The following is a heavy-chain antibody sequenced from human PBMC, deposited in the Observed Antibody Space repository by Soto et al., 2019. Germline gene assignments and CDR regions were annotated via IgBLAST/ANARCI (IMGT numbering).Heavy chain of an antibody. Sequence: WGSLRLSCAASGFTFSSYAMHWVRQAPGKGLEWVAAISYDGSNKYYADSVKGRFTISRDNSKNTLYLQMNSLRAEDTAVYYCARDMGSSSSRDAFDIWGQGTMVTVSS. CDR3: ARDMGSSSSRDAFDI. CDR1: GFTFSSYA. V-gene: IGHV3-30*04. CDR2: ISYDGSNK. D-gene: IGHD6-6*01. J-gene: IGHJ3*02.